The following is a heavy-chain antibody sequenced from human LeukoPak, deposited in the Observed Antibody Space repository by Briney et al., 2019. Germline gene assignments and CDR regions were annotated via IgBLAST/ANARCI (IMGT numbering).Heavy chain of an antibody. D-gene: IGHD3-9*01. J-gene: IGHJ4*02. CDR3: ARDSYDILTGYYGHYFDY. CDR2: ISSSSSYI. Sequence: GGSLRLSCAASGFTFSSYSMNWVRQAPGKGLEWVSCISSSSSYIYYTDSVKGRFTISRDNAKNSLYLQMNSLRAEDTAVYYCARDSYDILTGYYGHYFDYWGQGTLVTVSS. V-gene: IGHV3-21*01. CDR1: GFTFSSYS.